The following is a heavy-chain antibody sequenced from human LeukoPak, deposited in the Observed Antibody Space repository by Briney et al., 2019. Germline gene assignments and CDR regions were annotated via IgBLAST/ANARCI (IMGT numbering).Heavy chain of an antibody. CDR1: GFTFSSYA. CDR2: ISYDGSNK. J-gene: IGHJ4*02. D-gene: IGHD1-26*01. V-gene: IGHV3-30-3*01. Sequence: PGGSLRLSCAASGFTFSSYAMHWVRQAPGKGLEWVAVISYDGSNKYYADSVKGRFTISRDNSKNTLYLQMNSLRAEDTAVYYCAREWSGSYPRFDYWGQGTLVTVSS. CDR3: AREWSGSYPRFDY.